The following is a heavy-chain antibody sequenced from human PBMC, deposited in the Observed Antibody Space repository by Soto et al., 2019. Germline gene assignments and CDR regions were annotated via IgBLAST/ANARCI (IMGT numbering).Heavy chain of an antibody. J-gene: IGHJ4*02. Sequence: GASVKVSCKASGYTFTSYGISWVRQAPGQGLEWMGWISAYNGNTNYAQKLQGRATMTTDTSTSTAYMELRSLRSDDTAVYYCAREWDCNSTSCYPDYWGQGTLVTVSS. V-gene: IGHV1-18*04. CDR3: AREWDCNSTSCYPDY. CDR2: ISAYNGNT. CDR1: GYTFTSYG. D-gene: IGHD2-2*01.